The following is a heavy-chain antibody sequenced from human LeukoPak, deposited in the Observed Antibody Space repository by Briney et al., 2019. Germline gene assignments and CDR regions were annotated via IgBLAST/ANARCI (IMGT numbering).Heavy chain of an antibody. J-gene: IGHJ3*02. Sequence: SETLSLTCTVSGGSISSYYWSWIRQPPGKGLEWIGYIYYSGSTNYNSSLKSRVTISVDTSKNQFSLKLSSVTAADTAVYYCARKPAYCSSTSCRRWRQAFDIWGQETVVTVSS. D-gene: IGHD2-2*01. V-gene: IGHV4-59*08. CDR2: IYYSGST. CDR3: ARKPAYCSSTSCRRWRQAFDI. CDR1: GGSISSYY.